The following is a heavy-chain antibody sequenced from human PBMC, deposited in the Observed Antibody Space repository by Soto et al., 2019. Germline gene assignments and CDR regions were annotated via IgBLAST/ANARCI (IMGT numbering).Heavy chain of an antibody. D-gene: IGHD4-17*01. CDR1: GFTFSSYG. CDR3: ARDPTVTTLYWFDP. J-gene: IGHJ5*02. CDR2: IWYDGSNK. Sequence: GGSLRLSCAASGFTFSSYGMHWVRQAPGKGLEWVAVIWYDGSNKYYADSVKGRFTISRDNSKNTLYLQMNSLRAEDTAVYYCARDPTVTTLYWFDPWGQGTLVTVSS. V-gene: IGHV3-33*01.